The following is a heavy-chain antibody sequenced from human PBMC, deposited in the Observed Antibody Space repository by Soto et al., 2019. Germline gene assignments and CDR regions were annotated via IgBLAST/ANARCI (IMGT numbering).Heavy chain of an antibody. V-gene: IGHV4-59*12. J-gene: IGHJ4*02. CDR1: GGSISSYY. CDR3: ARGLISGSHDSGGWYYFDS. D-gene: IGHD1-26*01. CDR2: IYYSGST. Sequence: SETLSLTCTVSGGSISSYYWSWIRQPPGKGLEWIGHIYYSGSTNYNPSLKSRVTISVHTSKNQFSLKLSSVTAADTAVYYCARGLISGSHDSGGWYYFDSWGKGAQVTVSS.